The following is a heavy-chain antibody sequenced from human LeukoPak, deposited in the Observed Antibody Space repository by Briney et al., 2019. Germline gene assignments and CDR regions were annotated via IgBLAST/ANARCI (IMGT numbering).Heavy chain of an antibody. J-gene: IGHJ4*02. V-gene: IGHV4-34*01. CDR1: GGSFSAYY. Sequence: SETLSLTCAVSGGSFSAYYWTWIRQPPGKGLEWSGEINHSGSANYNPSLKSRVTISLETSKNQFPLQLRSVPAADTAVYYCARGQGTVTTHWGQGTLVTVSS. CDR2: INHSGSA. CDR3: ARGQGTVTTH. D-gene: IGHD4-17*01.